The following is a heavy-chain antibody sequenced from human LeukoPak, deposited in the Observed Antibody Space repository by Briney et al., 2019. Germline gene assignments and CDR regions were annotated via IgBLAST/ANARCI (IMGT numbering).Heavy chain of an antibody. D-gene: IGHD2-15*01. Sequence: GGSLRLSCAASGFTFSSYWMHWVRQAPGKGLVWVSRINSDGSSTSYADSVKGRFTISGDNAKNTLYLQMNSLRAEDTAVYYCAKWGCSGGSCYPFDYWGQGTLVTVSS. CDR3: AKWGCSGGSCYPFDY. CDR2: INSDGSST. V-gene: IGHV3-74*01. J-gene: IGHJ4*02. CDR1: GFTFSSYW.